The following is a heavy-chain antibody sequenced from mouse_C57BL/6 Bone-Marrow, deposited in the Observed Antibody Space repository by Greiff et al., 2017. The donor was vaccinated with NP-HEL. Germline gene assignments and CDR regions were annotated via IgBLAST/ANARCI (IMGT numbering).Heavy chain of an antibody. J-gene: IGHJ2*01. CDR2: ISSGGSYT. V-gene: IGHV5-6*01. D-gene: IGHD1-1*01. CDR3: ASLYYYGSSP. CDR1: GFTFSSYG. Sequence: EVNVVESGGDLVKPGGSLKLSCAASGFTFSSYGMSWVRQTPDKRLEWVATISSGGSYTYYPDSVKGRFTISRDNAKNTLYLQMSSLKSEDTAMYYCASLYYYGSSPWGQGTTLTVSS.